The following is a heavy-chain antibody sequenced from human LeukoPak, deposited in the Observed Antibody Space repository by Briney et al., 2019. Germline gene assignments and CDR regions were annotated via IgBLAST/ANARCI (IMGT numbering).Heavy chain of an antibody. CDR2: IIPILGTA. D-gene: IGHD4-17*01. V-gene: IGHV1-69*01. J-gene: IGHJ6*03. Sequence: ASVNVSCKASGGTFSSYAISWVRQAPGQGLEWMGGIIPILGTANYAQKFQGRVTITADESTSTAYMELSSLRSEDTAVYYCARTTVTAYYYYYYYMDVWGKGTTVTVSS. CDR1: GGTFSSYA. CDR3: ARTTVTAYYYYYYYMDV.